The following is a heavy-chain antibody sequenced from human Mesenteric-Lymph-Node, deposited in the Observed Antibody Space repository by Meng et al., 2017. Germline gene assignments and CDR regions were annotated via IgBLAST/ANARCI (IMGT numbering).Heavy chain of an antibody. CDR3: ATFTRGYSNRYLDY. D-gene: IGHD5-18*01. CDR1: GGSVNSGSYY. J-gene: IGHJ4*02. V-gene: IGHV4-61*02. CDR2: IYPGGST. Sequence: SETLSLTCSVSGGSVNSGSYYWTWIRQPAGKGLEWIGRIYPGGSTNYNPSLKSRVTISIDTSKNQFSLQLRSVTAADTAVYFCATFTRGYSNRYLDYWGQGTLVTVSS.